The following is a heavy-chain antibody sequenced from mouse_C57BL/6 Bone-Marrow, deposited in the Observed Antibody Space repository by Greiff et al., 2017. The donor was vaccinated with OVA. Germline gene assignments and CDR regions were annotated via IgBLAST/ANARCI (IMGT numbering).Heavy chain of an antibody. V-gene: IGHV1-74*01. CDR1: GYTFTSYW. CDR3: AILYGNYLYFDV. D-gene: IGHD2-1*01. CDR2: IHPSDSDT. J-gene: IGHJ1*03. Sequence: QVQLQQPGAELVKPGASVKVSCKASGYTFTSYWMHWVKQRPGQGLEWIGRIHPSDSDTNYNQKFKGKATLTVYKSSSTAYMQLSSLTSEDSAVYYCAILYGNYLYFDVWGTGTTVTVSS.